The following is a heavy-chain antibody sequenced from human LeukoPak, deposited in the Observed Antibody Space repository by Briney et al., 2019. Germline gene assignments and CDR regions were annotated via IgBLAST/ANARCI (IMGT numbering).Heavy chain of an antibody. CDR3: ARDSSSSFGSKDY. J-gene: IGHJ4*02. D-gene: IGHD6-6*01. V-gene: IGHV4-34*01. CDR2: INHSGST. CDR1: GGSFSGYY. Sequence: SETLSLTCAVYGGSFSGYYWSWIRQPPGKGLEWIGEINHSGSTNYNPSLKSRVTISVDTSKNQFSLKLSSVTAADTAVYYCARDSSSSFGSKDYWGQGTLVTVSS.